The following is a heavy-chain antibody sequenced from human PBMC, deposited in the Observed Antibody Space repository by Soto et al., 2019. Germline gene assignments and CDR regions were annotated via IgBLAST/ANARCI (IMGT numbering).Heavy chain of an antibody. Sequence: QVQLVQSGAAVKKPGASVKVSCKASGYTFTGYYMHWVRQAPGQGLEWMGWINPNSGGTNYAQQFQGRVTMTRDTSISTAYMELSRLRSDDTAVYYCASTPGLYGGNLEGYWGQGTLVTVSS. D-gene: IGHD4-17*01. J-gene: IGHJ4*02. CDR1: GYTFTGYY. CDR2: INPNSGGT. V-gene: IGHV1-2*02. CDR3: ASTPGLYGGNLEGY.